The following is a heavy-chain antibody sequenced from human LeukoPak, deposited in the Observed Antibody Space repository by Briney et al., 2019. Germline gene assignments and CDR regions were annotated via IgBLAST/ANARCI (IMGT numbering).Heavy chain of an antibody. J-gene: IGHJ5*02. Sequence: GGSLRLSCAASGFTFSSYAMSWVRQAPGKGLEWVSAISGNGDSTYYADSVKGRFTISRDNSKNTLYLQMNSLRAEDTALYYCARQMATINHWSQGTLVTVSS. CDR2: ISGNGDST. V-gene: IGHV3-23*01. CDR1: GFTFSSYA. CDR3: ARQMATINH. D-gene: IGHD5-24*01.